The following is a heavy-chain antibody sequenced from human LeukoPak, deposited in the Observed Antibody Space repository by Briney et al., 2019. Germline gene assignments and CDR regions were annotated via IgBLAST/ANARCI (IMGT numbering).Heavy chain of an antibody. D-gene: IGHD3-22*01. V-gene: IGHV4-4*07. J-gene: IGHJ5*02. CDR2: IYSSGSA. Sequence: PSETLSLTCTVSGGSISSDYWSWIRQPAGKGLEWIGRIYSSGSANYNPSLKSRVTMSAGTSKNQFSLKLSSVTAADTAVYYCAREVVAAGGDWFDPWGQGTLVTVSS. CDR1: GGSISSDY. CDR3: AREVVAAGGDWFDP.